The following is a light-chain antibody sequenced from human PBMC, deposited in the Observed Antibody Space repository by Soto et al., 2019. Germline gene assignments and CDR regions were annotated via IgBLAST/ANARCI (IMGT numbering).Light chain of an antibody. CDR2: ATS. Sequence: EIVVTQSPATLSVSPGERATLSCRASQSVGNNFAWYQQKPCQAPRLLIFATSTRATGVSARFSGSGSGTEFTLTISSLQSEDFGVYYCQQYGDWPLTFGGGAKVEIE. V-gene: IGKV3-15*01. CDR3: QQYGDWPLT. CDR1: QSVGNN. J-gene: IGKJ4*01.